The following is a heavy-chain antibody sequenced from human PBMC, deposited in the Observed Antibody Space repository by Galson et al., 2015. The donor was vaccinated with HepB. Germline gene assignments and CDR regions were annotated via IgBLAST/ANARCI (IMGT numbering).Heavy chain of an antibody. CDR2: ISSSSSYI. D-gene: IGHD3-10*01. Sequence: SLRLSCAASGFTFSSYSMNWVRQAPGKGLEWVSSISSSSSYIYYADSVKGRFTISRDNAKNSLYLQMNSLRAEDTAVYYCASAGSGSYSRFKNADYWGQGTLVTVSS. CDR1: GFTFSSYS. V-gene: IGHV3-21*01. J-gene: IGHJ4*02. CDR3: ASAGSGSYSRFKNADY.